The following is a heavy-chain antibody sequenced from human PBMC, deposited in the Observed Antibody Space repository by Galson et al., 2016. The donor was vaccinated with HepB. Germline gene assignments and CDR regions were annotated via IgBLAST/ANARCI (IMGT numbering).Heavy chain of an antibody. CDR3: AKGGAYDS. Sequence: SLRLSCAASGFTFSSSSMSWVRQAPGKGLEWVSAISGDDDHTYYTDSVKDRFTISKDNSKNTLYLLLSSPRAEDTAVYYCAKGGAYDSWGQGTLVTVSS. V-gene: IGHV3-23*01. J-gene: IGHJ4*02. CDR1: GFTFSSSS. CDR2: ISGDDDHT.